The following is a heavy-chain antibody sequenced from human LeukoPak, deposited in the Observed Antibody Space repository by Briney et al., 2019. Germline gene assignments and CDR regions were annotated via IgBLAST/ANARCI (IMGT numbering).Heavy chain of an antibody. D-gene: IGHD3-3*01. Sequence: SETLSLTCAVSGGSISSGGYSWSWIRQPPGKGLEWIGYIYHSGSTYYNPSLKSRVTISVDTSKNQFSLKLSSVTAADTAVYYCARGNYDFWSGPGEIDYWGQGTLVTVSS. J-gene: IGHJ4*02. CDR2: IYHSGST. V-gene: IGHV4-30-2*01. CDR3: ARGNYDFWSGPGEIDY. CDR1: GGSISSGGYS.